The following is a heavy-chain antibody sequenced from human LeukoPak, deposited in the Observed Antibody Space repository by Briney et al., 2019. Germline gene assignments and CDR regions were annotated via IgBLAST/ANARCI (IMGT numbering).Heavy chain of an antibody. CDR1: GFTFRSYA. CDR2: ISGSGGST. D-gene: IGHD3-3*01. CDR3: AKDLIKGYYDFWSGYYSTFDY. Sequence: PGGSLRLSCAASGFTFRSYAMSWVRQAPGKGLEWVSAISGSGGSTYYADSVKGRFTISRDNSKNTLYLQMNSLRAEDTAVYYCAKDLIKGYYDFWSGYYSTFDYWGQGTLVTVSS. J-gene: IGHJ4*02. V-gene: IGHV3-23*01.